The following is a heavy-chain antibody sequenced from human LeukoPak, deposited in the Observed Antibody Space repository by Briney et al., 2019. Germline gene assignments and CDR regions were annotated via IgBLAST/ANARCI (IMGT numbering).Heavy chain of an antibody. CDR2: ISSSGTTI. V-gene: IGHV3-48*03. J-gene: IGHJ6*03. CDR3: ARVGVGATDMDV. D-gene: IGHD1-26*01. Sequence: PGGSLRLSCAASGFTFSSYEMNWVRQAPGKGLEWVSYISSSGTTIYYADSVKGRFTISRDNAKNSLYLQMNSLRAEDTAVYYCARVGVGATDMDVWGKGTTVTISS. CDR1: GFTFSSYE.